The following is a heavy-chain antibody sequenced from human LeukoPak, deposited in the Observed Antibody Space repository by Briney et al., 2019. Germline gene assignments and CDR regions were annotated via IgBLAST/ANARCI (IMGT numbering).Heavy chain of an antibody. CDR3: ATEFYYYDSSGYYVGEYFQH. J-gene: IGHJ1*01. D-gene: IGHD3-22*01. CDR2: ISGSGGST. CDR1: GFTFSSYA. Sequence: PGGSLRLSCAASGFTFSSYAMSWVRQAPGKGLEWVSAISGSGGSTYYADSVKGRFTISRDNSKNTLYLQMNSLRAEDTAVYYCATEFYYYDSSGYYVGEYFQHWGQGTLVTVSP. V-gene: IGHV3-23*01.